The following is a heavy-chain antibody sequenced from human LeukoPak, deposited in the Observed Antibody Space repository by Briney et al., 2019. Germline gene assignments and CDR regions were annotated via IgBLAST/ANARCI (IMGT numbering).Heavy chain of an antibody. CDR1: GFTFSSYS. CDR2: ISSSSSYI. Sequence: PGGSLRLSCAASGFTFSSYSMNWVRQAPGMGLEWVSSISSSSSYIYYADSVKGRFTISRDNAKNSLYLQMNSLRAEDTAVYYCAREYSSGWGPSYYFDYWGQGTLVTVSS. J-gene: IGHJ4*02. CDR3: AREYSSGWGPSYYFDY. V-gene: IGHV3-21*01. D-gene: IGHD6-19*01.